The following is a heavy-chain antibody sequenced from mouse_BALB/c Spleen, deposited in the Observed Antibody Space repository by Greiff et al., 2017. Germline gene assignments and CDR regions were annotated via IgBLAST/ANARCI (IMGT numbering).Heavy chain of an antibody. V-gene: IGHV2-2*02. CDR3: ARYYYGYWYFDV. Sequence: VMLVESGGGLVQPSQSLSITCTVSGFSLTSYGVHWVRQSPGKGLEWLGVIWSGGSTDYNAAFISRLSISKDNSKSQVFFKMNSLQANDTAIYYCARYYYGYWYFDVWGAGTTVTVSS. CDR2: IWSGGST. CDR1: GFSLTSYG. D-gene: IGHD1-1*01. J-gene: IGHJ1*01.